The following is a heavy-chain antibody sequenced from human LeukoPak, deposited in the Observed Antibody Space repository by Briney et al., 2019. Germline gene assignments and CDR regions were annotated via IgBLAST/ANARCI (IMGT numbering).Heavy chain of an antibody. J-gene: IGHJ3*02. CDR2: IIPIFGTA. CDR3: ARSGYYGDAFDI. V-gene: IGHV1-18*04. Sequence: ASVKVSCKASGYTFTSYYMHWVRQAPGQGLEWMGGIIPIFGTANYAQKLQGRVTMTTDTSTSTAYMELRSLRSDDTAVYYCARSGYYGDAFDIWGQGTMVTVSS. CDR1: GYTFTSYY. D-gene: IGHD3-22*01.